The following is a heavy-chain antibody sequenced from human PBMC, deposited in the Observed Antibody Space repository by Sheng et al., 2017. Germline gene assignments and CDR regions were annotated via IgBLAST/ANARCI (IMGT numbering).Heavy chain of an antibody. J-gene: IGHJ6*02. D-gene: IGHD3-3*01. CDR1: GYSISSGYY. CDR3: ARDSRTTGTIFGGYGMDV. CDR2: IYHSGST. Sequence: QVQLQESGPGLVKPSETLSLTCAVSGYSISSGYYWGWIRQPPGKGLEWIGSIYHSGSTYYNPSLKSRVTISVDTSKNQFSLKLSSVTAADTAVYYCARDSRTTGTIFGGYGMDVWGQGTTVTVSS. V-gene: IGHV4-38-2*02.